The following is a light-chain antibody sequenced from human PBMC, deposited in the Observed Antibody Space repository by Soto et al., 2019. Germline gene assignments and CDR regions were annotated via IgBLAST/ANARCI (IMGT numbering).Light chain of an antibody. CDR1: QSVSTN. V-gene: IGKV3-15*01. CDR2: GAS. J-gene: IGKJ1*01. Sequence: EIGMTQSPATLSVSPAGRAPLSCRASQSVSTNLALYQQRPGQAPRLLIYGASTRATGISVRFSGSGSGTEFTLTISSLQSEDFAVYYCQHYDNWPPRTFGQGTKVDIK. CDR3: QHYDNWPPRT.